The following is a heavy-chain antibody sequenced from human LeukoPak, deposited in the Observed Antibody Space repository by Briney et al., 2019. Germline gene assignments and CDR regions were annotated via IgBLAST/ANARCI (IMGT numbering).Heavy chain of an antibody. Sequence: SETLSLTCTVSGGSISSSSYYWGWIRQPPGKGLEWIGSIYYSGSTYYNPSLKSRVTISVDTSKNQFSLKLSSVTAADTAVYYCAREPPEYSGSYYRRGAKYLDLWGRGTLVTVSS. CDR2: IYYSGST. CDR1: GGSISSSSYY. V-gene: IGHV4-39*02. CDR3: AREPPEYSGSYYRRGAKYLDL. J-gene: IGHJ2*01. D-gene: IGHD1-26*01.